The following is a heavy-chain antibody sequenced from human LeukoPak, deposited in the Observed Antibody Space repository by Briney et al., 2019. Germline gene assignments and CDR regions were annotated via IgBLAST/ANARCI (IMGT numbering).Heavy chain of an antibody. D-gene: IGHD3-3*01. V-gene: IGHV1-18*01. J-gene: IGHJ4*02. Sequence: ASVKVSCKASGYMFTSYGITWVRQAPGQGLEWLGWISPYNGRTHYAQSVQGRVTMTTDMSTSTAYMELRNLKSDDTAVYYCARDREYDIWSGHQLPDFAYWGQGTLVTVSS. CDR1: GYMFTSYG. CDR2: ISPYNGRT. CDR3: ARDREYDIWSGHQLPDFAY.